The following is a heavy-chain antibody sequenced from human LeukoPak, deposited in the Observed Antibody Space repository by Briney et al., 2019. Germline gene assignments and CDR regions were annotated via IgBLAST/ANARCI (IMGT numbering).Heavy chain of an antibody. Sequence: GGSLRLSCAASGFTFSNYWMSWVRQTPGKGLEWVANIKQDGSGKTYVDSVKGRFTISRDNAKNSLYLQMNSLRVEDTAVYYCARDGGTDWYDPWGQGTLVTVSS. CDR2: IKQDGSGK. CDR3: ARDGGTDWYDP. D-gene: IGHD3-16*01. CDR1: GFTFSNYW. V-gene: IGHV3-7*01. J-gene: IGHJ5*02.